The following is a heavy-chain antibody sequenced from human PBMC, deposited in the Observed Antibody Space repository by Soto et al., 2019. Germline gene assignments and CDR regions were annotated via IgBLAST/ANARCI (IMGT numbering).Heavy chain of an antibody. CDR3: ARDPYDFWSGIDY. D-gene: IGHD3-3*01. V-gene: IGHV3-11*04. CDR2: ISGGGGSTI. Sequence: PGGSLRLSCAASGFTFSDYYMSWIRQAPGKGLEWVSYISGGGGSTIQYADSVKGRFTISRDNAKNSLYLQVNSLRAEDTAVYYCARDPYDFWSGIDYWGQGTLVTVSS. J-gene: IGHJ4*02. CDR1: GFTFSDYY.